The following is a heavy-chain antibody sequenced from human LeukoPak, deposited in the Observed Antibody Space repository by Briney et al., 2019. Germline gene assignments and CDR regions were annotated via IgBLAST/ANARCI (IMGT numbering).Heavy chain of an antibody. Sequence: GGSLRLSCAASGFTFRTFAMDWVRQAPGKGLEWVAAIWFDGTEGPDKNYADSVRGRFLISRDDSKNTLFLQMNNLRAEDTAVYYCAKEAGSGWRYFDNWGQGTLVIVSS. CDR3: AKEAGSGWRYFDN. CDR2: IWFDGTEGPDK. J-gene: IGHJ4*02. V-gene: IGHV3-33*06. D-gene: IGHD6-19*01. CDR1: GFTFRTFA.